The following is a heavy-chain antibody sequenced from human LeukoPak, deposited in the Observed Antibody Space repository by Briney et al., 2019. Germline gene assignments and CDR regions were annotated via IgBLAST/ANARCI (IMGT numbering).Heavy chain of an antibody. D-gene: IGHD4-17*01. CDR1: GFTVSSNY. V-gene: IGHV3-53*01. CDR3: ARADYGDPSYYFDY. J-gene: IGHJ4*02. CDR2: IYSGGST. Sequence: GGSLRLSCAASGFTVSSNYMSWVREAPGKGMEWVSVIYSGGSTYYADSVKGRFTISRDNSKNTLYLQMNSLRAEDTAVYYCARADYGDPSYYFDYWGQGTLVTVSS.